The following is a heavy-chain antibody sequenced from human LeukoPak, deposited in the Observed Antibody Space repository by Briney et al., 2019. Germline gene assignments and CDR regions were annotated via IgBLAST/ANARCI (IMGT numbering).Heavy chain of an antibody. Sequence: ASVKVSCKASGCTFTSYAIHWVRQAPGQRLEWMGWINAGNGNTKYSQKLQGRVTITRDTSASTAYMELSSLGSEDTAVYYCARGIDYYDSSGYLPGAYWGQGTLVTVSS. D-gene: IGHD3-22*01. V-gene: IGHV1-3*01. CDR1: GCTFTSYA. J-gene: IGHJ4*02. CDR2: INAGNGNT. CDR3: ARGIDYYDSSGYLPGAY.